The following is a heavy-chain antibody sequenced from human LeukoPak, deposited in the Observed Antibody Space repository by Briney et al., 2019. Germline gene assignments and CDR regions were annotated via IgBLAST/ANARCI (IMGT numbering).Heavy chain of an antibody. Sequence: GGPLRLSCAASGFTFSSYGMHWVRQAPGKGLEWVAFIRYDGSNKYYADSVKGRFTISRDNSKNTLYLQMNSLRAEDTAVYYCARVREQWLVGYYFDYWGQGTLVTVSS. CDR2: IRYDGSNK. V-gene: IGHV3-30*02. CDR1: GFTFSSYG. D-gene: IGHD6-19*01. CDR3: ARVREQWLVGYYFDY. J-gene: IGHJ4*02.